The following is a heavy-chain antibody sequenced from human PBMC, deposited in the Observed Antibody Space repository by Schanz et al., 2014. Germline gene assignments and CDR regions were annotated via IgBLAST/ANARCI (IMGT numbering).Heavy chain of an antibody. CDR2: INPRGDIT. V-gene: IGHV1-46*01. J-gene: IGHJ6*02. D-gene: IGHD3-16*01. CDR1: KNTFTSYS. CDR3: ATIGVNDYWRFGLDL. Sequence: QVQLVQSGAEVKKPGASVKVSCKASKNTFTSYSIHWVRQAPGQGLEWMGIINPRGDITNYAQKFLGRVTITADKSTSTAYMELKSLRSADTAVYYCATIGVNDYWRFGLDLWGQGTTVTVSS.